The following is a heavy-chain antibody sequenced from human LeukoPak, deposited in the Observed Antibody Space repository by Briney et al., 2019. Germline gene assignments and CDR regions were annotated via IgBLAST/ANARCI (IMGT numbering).Heavy chain of an antibody. J-gene: IGHJ4*02. CDR1: GFTFSSYW. V-gene: IGHV3-7*04. D-gene: IGHD3-16*02. CDR2: IKQDGSEK. Sequence: GGSLRLSCAASGFTFSSYWMSWVRQAPGKGLEWVANIKQDGSEKYYVDSVKGRFTISRDNAKNSLYLQMNSLRAEDTAVYYCARGNYDYVWGSYRYSFYFDYWGQGTLVTVSS. CDR3: ARGNYDYVWGSYRYSFYFDY.